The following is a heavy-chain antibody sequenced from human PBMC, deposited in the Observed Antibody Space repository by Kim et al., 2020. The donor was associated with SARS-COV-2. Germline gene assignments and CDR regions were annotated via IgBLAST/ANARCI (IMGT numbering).Heavy chain of an antibody. J-gene: IGHJ6*02. Sequence: GGSLRLSCAASGFTVSSNYMSWVRQAPGKGLEWVSVIYSGGSTYYADSVKGRFTISRDNSKNTLYLQMNSLRAEDTAVYYCARSSGVLLWFGDVWGQGTTVTVSS. V-gene: IGHV3-53*01. CDR2: IYSGGST. CDR3: ARSSGVLLWFGDV. CDR1: GFTVSSNY. D-gene: IGHD3-10*01.